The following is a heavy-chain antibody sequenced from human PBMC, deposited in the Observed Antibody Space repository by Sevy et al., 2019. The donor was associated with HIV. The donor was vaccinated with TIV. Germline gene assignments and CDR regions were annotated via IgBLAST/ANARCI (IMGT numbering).Heavy chain of an antibody. J-gene: IGHJ4*02. CDR3: AREGDYGDYSQYYFDY. Sequence: ASVKVSCKASGGTFSSYAISWVRQAPGQGLEWMGGIIPIFGTANDAQKFQGRVTITADESTSTAYMELSSLRSEDTAVYYCAREGDYGDYSQYYFDYWGQGTLVTVSS. CDR2: IIPIFGTA. D-gene: IGHD4-17*01. CDR1: GGTFSSYA. V-gene: IGHV1-69*13.